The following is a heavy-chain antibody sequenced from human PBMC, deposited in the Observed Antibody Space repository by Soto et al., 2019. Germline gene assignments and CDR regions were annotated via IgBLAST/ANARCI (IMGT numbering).Heavy chain of an antibody. D-gene: IGHD6-19*01. CDR2: INRDGSKK. V-gene: IGHV3-7*05. Sequence: EVQLEESGGDLVQPGGSLRLSCAASGFTLSAYWMTWVRQAPGKGLEWVANINRDGSKKSYLDSVRGRFTISRDNVGNSLYMQMDSLSADDTTLYFCARDVSPGSSGMYLDAFDICGQGTMVTVSS. J-gene: IGHJ3*02. CDR3: ARDVSPGSSGMYLDAFDI. CDR1: GFTLSAYW.